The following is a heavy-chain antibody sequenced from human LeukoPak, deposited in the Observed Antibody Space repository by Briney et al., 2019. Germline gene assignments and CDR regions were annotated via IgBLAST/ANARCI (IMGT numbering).Heavy chain of an antibody. CDR3: ARRERLSGYCSNGECYRYAFDI. CDR2: ILVSGST. V-gene: IGHV4-4*09. D-gene: IGHD2-8*01. CDR1: GDSIGSYY. J-gene: IGHJ3*02. Sequence: SETLSLTCTVSGDSIGSYYWPWIRQPPGKGLEWIGNILVSGSTNYTLSLKSRITISVDPSKTQFTLKLNSVTAADTAVYYCARRERLSGYCSNGECYRYAFDIWGQGTMVTVSS.